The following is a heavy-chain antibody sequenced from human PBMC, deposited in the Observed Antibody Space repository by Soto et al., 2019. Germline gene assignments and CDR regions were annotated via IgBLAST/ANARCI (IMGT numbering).Heavy chain of an antibody. V-gene: IGHV4-30-2*01. Sequence: QLQLQESGSGLVKPSQTLSLTCAVSGGSISSGGYSWSWIRQPPGKGLEWIGYIYHSGSTYYNPALKRRVTISGDRSKNQFSLKLSSVTAADTAVYYCASTDYYDSSGYSYWGQGTLVTVSS. CDR1: GGSISSGGYS. J-gene: IGHJ4*02. D-gene: IGHD3-22*01. CDR3: ASTDYYDSSGYSY. CDR2: IYHSGST.